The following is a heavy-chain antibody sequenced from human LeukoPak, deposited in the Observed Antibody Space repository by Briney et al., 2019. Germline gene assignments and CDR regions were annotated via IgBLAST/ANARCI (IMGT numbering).Heavy chain of an antibody. Sequence: GASVKVSCKASGYTFTSYAMHWVRQAPGQRLEWMGWINAGNGNTKYSQKFQGGVTITRDTSASTAYMELSSLRSEDTAVYYCARDRAPITMVRGVINWFDPWGQGTLVTVSS. J-gene: IGHJ5*02. CDR1: GYTFTSYA. V-gene: IGHV1-3*01. CDR2: INAGNGNT. CDR3: ARDRAPITMVRGVINWFDP. D-gene: IGHD3-10*01.